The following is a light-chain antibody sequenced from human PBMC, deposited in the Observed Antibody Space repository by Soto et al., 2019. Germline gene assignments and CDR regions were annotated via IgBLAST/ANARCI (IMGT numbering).Light chain of an antibody. CDR1: QSITTY. CDR2: GAS. J-gene: IGKJ1*01. V-gene: IGKV1-39*01. Sequence: DIQMTQSPPSLSASVGDRVTVTCRASQSITTYLNWYQQKPGRAPKLLIYGASSLQSGVPSRFSGSGSGTDVTLTITSLQPEDFAAYICQQSYGSPRTFGQGTKVEIK. CDR3: QQSYGSPRT.